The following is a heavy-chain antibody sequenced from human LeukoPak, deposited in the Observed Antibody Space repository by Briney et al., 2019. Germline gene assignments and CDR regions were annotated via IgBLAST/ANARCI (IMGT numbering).Heavy chain of an antibody. CDR1: GGSISSGSYS. CDR2: IYTSGST. V-gene: IGHV4-61*02. Sequence: PSETLSLTCTVSGGSISSGSYSWNWIRQPAGKGLEWIGRIYTSGSTNYNPSLKSRLTISVDTSKNQFSLKLGSVTAADTAVYYCARAEWELDDAFDIWGQGTMVTVSS. D-gene: IGHD1-26*01. CDR3: ARAEWELDDAFDI. J-gene: IGHJ3*02.